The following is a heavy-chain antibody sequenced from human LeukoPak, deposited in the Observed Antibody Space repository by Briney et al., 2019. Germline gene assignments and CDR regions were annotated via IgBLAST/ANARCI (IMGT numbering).Heavy chain of an antibody. V-gene: IGHV3-30-3*01. CDR2: ISYDGSNK. CDR3: ARDSGRRIMITFGGVIVL. Sequence: GGSLRLSCAASGFTFSSYAMHWVRQAPGKGLEWVAVISYDGSNKYYADSVKGRFTISRDNSKNTLYLQMNSLRAEDTAVYYCARDSGRRIMITFGGVIVLWGQGTLVTVSS. CDR1: GFTFSSYA. J-gene: IGHJ5*02. D-gene: IGHD3-16*01.